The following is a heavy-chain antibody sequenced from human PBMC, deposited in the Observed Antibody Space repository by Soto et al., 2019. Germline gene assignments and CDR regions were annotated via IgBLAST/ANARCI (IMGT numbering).Heavy chain of an antibody. CDR2: IYYSGST. J-gene: IGHJ4*02. CDR1: GGSISSYY. Sequence: SEPLSLPCTVSGGSISSYYWSWIRQPPGKGLEWIGYIYYSGSTNYNPSLKSRVTISVDTSKNQFSLKLSSVTAADTAVYYCARGFSSSWYSSFMRYDSSGYSTTNLYYFDYWGQGTLVTVSS. CDR3: ARGFSSSWYSSFMRYDSSGYSTTNLYYFDY. D-gene: IGHD3-22*01. V-gene: IGHV4-59*01.